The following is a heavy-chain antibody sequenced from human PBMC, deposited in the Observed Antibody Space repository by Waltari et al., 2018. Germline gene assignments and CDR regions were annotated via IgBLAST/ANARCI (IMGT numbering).Heavy chain of an antibody. V-gene: IGHV3-30*03. CDR2: ILNDGSDT. J-gene: IGHJ6*02. CDR1: GFAFTQFL. Sequence: VQLMESGGGVVQPAQSLRLSSAASGFAFTQFLFHWVRQAPGKGLEWVASILNDGSDTKYADSVRGRFSISRDNSENTVYLQMDTLNIEDTGVYYCARGRSYGMDVWGQGTAVTVSS. CDR3: ARGRSYGMDV.